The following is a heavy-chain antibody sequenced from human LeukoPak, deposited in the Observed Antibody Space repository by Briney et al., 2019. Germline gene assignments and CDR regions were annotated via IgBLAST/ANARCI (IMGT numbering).Heavy chain of an antibody. CDR2: ISSSSSYI. V-gene: IGHV3-21*01. CDR3: AKDRIRGSGSNWFDP. J-gene: IGHJ5*02. Sequence: GGSLRLSCAASGFTSSSYSMNWVRQAPGKGLEWVSSISSSSSYIYYADSVKGRFTISRDNAKNSLYLQMNSLRAEDTAVYYCAKDRIRGSGSNWFDPWGQGTLVTVSS. D-gene: IGHD3-10*01. CDR1: GFTSSSYS.